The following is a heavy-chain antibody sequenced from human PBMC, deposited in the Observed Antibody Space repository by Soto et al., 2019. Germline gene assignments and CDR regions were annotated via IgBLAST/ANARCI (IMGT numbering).Heavy chain of an antibody. CDR3: ARVHDLWSGSTPALDY. CDR2: IYYSGST. D-gene: IGHD3-3*01. Sequence: PSETLSLTCTVSGGSISSSSYYWGWIRQPPGKGLEWIGSIYYSGSTYYNPSLKSRVTISVDTSKNQFSLKLSSVPAAATAVNYCARVHDLWSGSTPALDYWGPGTLVTVSS. V-gene: IGHV4-39*01. CDR1: GGSISSSSYY. J-gene: IGHJ4*02.